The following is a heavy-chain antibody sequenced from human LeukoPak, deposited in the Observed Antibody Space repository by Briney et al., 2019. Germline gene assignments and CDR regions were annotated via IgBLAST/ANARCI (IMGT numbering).Heavy chain of an antibody. V-gene: IGHV1-8*01. J-gene: IGHJ3*02. D-gene: IGHD7-27*01. Sequence: ASVKVSCKASGYTFTSYDINWVRQAIGQGLEWMGWMNPNSGNTGYAQKFQGRVTMTRNTSISTAYMELSSLRSEDTAVYYCASELGPDEPSGAFDIWGQGTMVTVSS. CDR2: MNPNSGNT. CDR1: GYTFTSYD. CDR3: ASELGPDEPSGAFDI.